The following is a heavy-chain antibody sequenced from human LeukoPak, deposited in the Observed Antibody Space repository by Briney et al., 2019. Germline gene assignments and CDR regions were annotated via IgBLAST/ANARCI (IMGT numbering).Heavy chain of an antibody. CDR2: IIPIFGTA. CDR1: GGIFSSYA. V-gene: IGHV1-69*05. D-gene: IGHD6-19*01. Sequence: PSVKVSCKASGGIFSSYAISWVRQAPGQGLEWMGGIIPIFGTANYAQKFQGRVTITTDESTSTAYMELSSLRSEDTAVYYCARYRVSPGSGPYYYYIDLGRKGPTVTVSS. J-gene: IGHJ6*03. CDR3: ARYRVSPGSGPYYYYIDL.